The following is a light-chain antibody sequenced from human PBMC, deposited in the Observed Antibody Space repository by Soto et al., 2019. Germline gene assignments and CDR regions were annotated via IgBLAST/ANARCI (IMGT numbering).Light chain of an antibody. J-gene: IGKJ4*01. CDR3: QHYNNWLGT. V-gene: IGKV1-39*01. Sequence: DIQMTQSPSSLSASVGDRVTITCRASQSISSYLNWYQQKPGKAPKLLIYAASSLQSGVPSRFSGSGSGTEFILTISSLQSEDFAVYYCQHYNNWLGTFGGGTKVDIK. CDR1: QSISSY. CDR2: AAS.